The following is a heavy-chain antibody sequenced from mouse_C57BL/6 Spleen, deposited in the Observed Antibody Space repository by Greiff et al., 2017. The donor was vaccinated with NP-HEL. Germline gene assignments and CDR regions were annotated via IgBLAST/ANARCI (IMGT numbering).Heavy chain of an antibody. CDR2: INPNYGTT. Sequence: LQESGPELVKPGASVKISCKASGYSFTDYNMNWVKQSNGKSLEWIGVINPNYGTTSYNQKFKGKATLTVDQSSSTAYMQLNSLTSEDSAVYYCARSENYGRVYAMDYWGQGTSVTVSS. CDR3: ARSENYGRVYAMDY. D-gene: IGHD1-1*01. V-gene: IGHV1-39*01. J-gene: IGHJ4*01. CDR1: GYSFTDYN.